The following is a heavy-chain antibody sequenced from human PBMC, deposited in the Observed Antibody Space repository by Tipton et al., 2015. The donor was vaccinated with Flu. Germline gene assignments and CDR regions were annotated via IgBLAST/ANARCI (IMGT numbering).Heavy chain of an antibody. D-gene: IGHD3-10*01. J-gene: IGHJ3*02. V-gene: IGHV4-39*07. CDR3: ASYYGSGSNAFDI. CDR2: IYYSGST. CDR1: GGSISSSSYY. Sequence: TLSLTCTVSGGSISSSSYYWGWIRQPPGKGLEWIGSIYYSGSTYYKPSLKSRVTISVDTSKNQFSLKLSSVTAADTAVYYCASYYGSGSNAFDIWGQGTMVTVSS.